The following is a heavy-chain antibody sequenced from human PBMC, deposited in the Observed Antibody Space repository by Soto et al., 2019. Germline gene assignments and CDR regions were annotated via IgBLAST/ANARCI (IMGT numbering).Heavy chain of an antibody. CDR2: IYYSGST. CDR1: GGSISSSSYY. D-gene: IGHD3-16*01. V-gene: IGHV4-39*02. CDR3: ARDWGGDVYNSDY. J-gene: IGHJ4*02. Sequence: PSETLSLTCTVSGGSISSSSYYWGWIRQPPGKGLEWIGSIYYSGSTYYNPSLKSRFTISRDNAKNSLYLQMNSLRAEDTAVYYCARDWGGDVYNSDYWGQGILVTVSS.